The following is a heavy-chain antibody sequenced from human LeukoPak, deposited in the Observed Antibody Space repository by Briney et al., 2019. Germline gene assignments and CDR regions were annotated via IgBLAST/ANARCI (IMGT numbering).Heavy chain of an antibody. Sequence: PGGSLRLSCAASGFTFDDYAMHWVRQAPGKGLEWVSGISWNSGSRGYADSVKGRFTISRDNAKNSLYLQMNSLRAEDTALYYCAKDIGGSGWYLDYYYGMDVWGQGTTVTVSS. CDR3: AKDIGGSGWYLDYYYGMDV. CDR2: ISWNSGSR. J-gene: IGHJ6*02. D-gene: IGHD6-19*01. CDR1: GFTFDDYA. V-gene: IGHV3-9*01.